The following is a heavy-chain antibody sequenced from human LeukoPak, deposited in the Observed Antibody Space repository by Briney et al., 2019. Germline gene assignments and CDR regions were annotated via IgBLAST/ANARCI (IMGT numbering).Heavy chain of an antibody. CDR1: GFNFDDYT. D-gene: IGHD6-19*01. Sequence: GGSLRLSCAASGFNFDDYTLHWVRQLPGKGLEWVSLMNWDGGSTYYAGSVKGRFTISRDTSKNSLFLQMHSLKAEDTAIYYCAKDLGKVIAAAGTAGFDSWGRGTLVTVSS. V-gene: IGHV3-43*01. CDR3: AKDLGKVIAAAGTAGFDS. CDR2: MNWDGGST. J-gene: IGHJ4*01.